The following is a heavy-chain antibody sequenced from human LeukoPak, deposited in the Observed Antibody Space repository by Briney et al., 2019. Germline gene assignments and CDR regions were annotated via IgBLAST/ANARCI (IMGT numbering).Heavy chain of an antibody. J-gene: IGHJ4*02. D-gene: IGHD2-15*01. CDR2: INHSGST. CDR1: GGSFSNYY. V-gene: IGHV4-34*01. CDR3: ARPYCSAGNCYSNFDS. Sequence: PSETLSLTCAVYGGSFSNYYWSWIRQPPGKGLEWIGEINHSGSTNYNPSLKSRVTVSVDTSKKQFSLKLSSVTAADTAVYYCARPYCSAGNCYSNFDSWGQGTLVTVSS.